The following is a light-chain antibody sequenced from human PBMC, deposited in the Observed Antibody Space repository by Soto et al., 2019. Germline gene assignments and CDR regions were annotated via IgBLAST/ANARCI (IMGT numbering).Light chain of an antibody. V-gene: IGKV4-1*01. CDR3: HQYYRTPYT. J-gene: IGKJ2*01. Sequence: DIVMTQSPDSLAVSLGERATINCKASQSVIYSSNNKNYLAWYQQKPGQPPKVVIYWASTRESGVPDRFSGSGSATDFTLTISRLQAEDVAVYYCHQYYRTPYTFGQGTKLEIK. CDR1: QSVIYSSNNKNY. CDR2: WAS.